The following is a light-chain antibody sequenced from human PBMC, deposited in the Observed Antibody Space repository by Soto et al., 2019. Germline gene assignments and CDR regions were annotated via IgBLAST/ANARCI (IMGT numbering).Light chain of an antibody. J-gene: IGKJ3*01. CDR1: QSVLYSSNNKNY. Sequence: DIVMTQSPDSLAVSLGERATINCKSSQSVLYSSNNKNYLAWYQQKPGQPPKLLIYWASTRESGVPERFSGRGSGTDFTLTISNLQAEDVAVYYCQQYYMTPFTFGPGTKVDIK. CDR3: QQYYMTPFT. V-gene: IGKV4-1*01. CDR2: WAS.